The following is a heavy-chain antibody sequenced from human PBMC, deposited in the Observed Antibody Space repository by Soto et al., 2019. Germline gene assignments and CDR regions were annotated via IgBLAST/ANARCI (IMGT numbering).Heavy chain of an antibody. CDR3: ARGIPCGGDCYDVFDY. J-gene: IGHJ4*02. CDR1: GYTFTSYY. CDR2: INPSGGST. Sequence: QMQLVQSGAEVKKPGASVKVSCKASGYTFTSYYMHWVRQAPGQGLEWMGIINPSGGSTSYAQKFQGRVTMTRDTSTSTVYMELSSLRSEDTAVYYCARGIPCGGDCYDVFDYWGQGTLVTVSS. V-gene: IGHV1-46*01. D-gene: IGHD2-21*02.